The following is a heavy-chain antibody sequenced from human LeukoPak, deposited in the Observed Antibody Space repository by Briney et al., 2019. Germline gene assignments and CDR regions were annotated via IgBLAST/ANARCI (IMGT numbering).Heavy chain of an antibody. V-gene: IGHV1-18*01. D-gene: IGHD3-16*01. CDR1: GYTFTSYG. CDR2: ISAYNGNT. CDR3: AAMYYDYVWGKMSG. Sequence: ASVKVSCKASGYTFTSYGVSWVRQAPGQGLEWMGWISAYNGNTNYAQKLQGRVTMTTDTSTSTAYMELRSLRSDDTAVYYCAAMYYDYVWGKMSGWGQGTLVTVSS. J-gene: IGHJ4*02.